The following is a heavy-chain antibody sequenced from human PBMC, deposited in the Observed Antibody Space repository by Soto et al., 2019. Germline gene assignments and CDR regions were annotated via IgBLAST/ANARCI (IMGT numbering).Heavy chain of an antibody. CDR1: GDSITNNHW. CDR3: AKTRGTSIIDY. Sequence: SETLSLTCTVYGDSITNNHWWSWVRLPPGKGPQLIGEIYHTGLANYHPSLKSRVAFSVDKSKNQFSLRLNSVTAADTAVYYCAKTRGTSIIDYWGQGTLVTVSS. V-gene: IGHV4-4*02. CDR2: IYHTGLA. D-gene: IGHD2-2*01. J-gene: IGHJ4*02.